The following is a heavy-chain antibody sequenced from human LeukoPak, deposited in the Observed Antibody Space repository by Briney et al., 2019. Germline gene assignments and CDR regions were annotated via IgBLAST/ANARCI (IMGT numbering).Heavy chain of an antibody. CDR1: GYTFTGYY. Sequence: ASVKVSCKASGYTFTGYYMHWVRQAPGQGLEWMGWINPNSGGTNYAQKFQGRVTMTRDTSISTAYMELSRLRSDDTAVYYCARDWVHWALLRRELLGYWGQGTLVTVSS. CDR3: ARDWVHWALLRRELLGY. CDR2: INPNSGGT. V-gene: IGHV1-2*02. D-gene: IGHD1-26*01. J-gene: IGHJ4*02.